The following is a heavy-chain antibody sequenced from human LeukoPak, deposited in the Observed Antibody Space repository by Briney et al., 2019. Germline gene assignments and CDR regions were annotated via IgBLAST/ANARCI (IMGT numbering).Heavy chain of an antibody. CDR1: GFTFSTYW. CDR2: IKQDGSEK. CDR3: ARAMVRGVIVYYYYYMDV. D-gene: IGHD3-10*01. V-gene: IGHV3-7*01. J-gene: IGHJ6*03. Sequence: GGSLRLSCAASGFTFSTYWMSWVRQAPGKGLEWVANIKQDGSEKYYLDSVKGRFTISRGNAKNSLYLQMNSLRAEDTAVYYCARAMVRGVIVYYYYYMDVWGKGTTVTVSS.